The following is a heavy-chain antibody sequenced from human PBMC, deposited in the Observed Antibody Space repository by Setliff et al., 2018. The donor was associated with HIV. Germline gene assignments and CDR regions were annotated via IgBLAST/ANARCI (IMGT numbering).Heavy chain of an antibody. D-gene: IGHD2-2*01. V-gene: IGHV4-59*12. CDR2: IYNTETT. CDR1: GAPISSGT. J-gene: IGHJ6*02. Sequence: PSETLSLTCIVSGAPISSGTWSWIRQPPGKGLQWIGFIYNTETTNYNASLKSRVSMSVDKSKNQFSLKLTSVTAADTAVYYCARGHCSGTNCYGVDYYGMDVWGQGTTVTVSS. CDR3: ARGHCSGTNCYGVDYYGMDV.